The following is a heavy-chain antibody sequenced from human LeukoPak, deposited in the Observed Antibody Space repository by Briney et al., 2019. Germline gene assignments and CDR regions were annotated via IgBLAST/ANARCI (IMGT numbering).Heavy chain of an antibody. J-gene: IGHJ5*02. CDR3: ATGHSGCYSA. Sequence: PGGSLRLSCAAPGFTFTGYWMNWVRQAPGKGLEWVATITQDGSEKYYVDSVKGRFTISRDNAKNSLYLQMNSLRVEDTAVFYCATGHSGCYSAWGQGTLVTVSS. CDR2: ITQDGSEK. V-gene: IGHV3-7*03. D-gene: IGHD3-10*01. CDR1: GFTFTGYW.